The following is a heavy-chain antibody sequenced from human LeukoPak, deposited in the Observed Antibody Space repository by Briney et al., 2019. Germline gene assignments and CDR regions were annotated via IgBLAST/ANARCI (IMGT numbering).Heavy chain of an antibody. V-gene: IGHV3-74*01. CDR2: INSDGSST. CDR3: AKDPGPYYYDSSGYYDY. D-gene: IGHD3-22*01. CDR1: GFTFSSYW. J-gene: IGHJ4*02. Sequence: PGGSLRLSCAASGFTFSSYWMHWVRQAPGKGLVWVSRINSDGSSTSYADSVKGRFTISRDNAKNTLYLQMNSLRAEDTAVYYCAKDPGPYYYDSSGYYDYWGRGTLVTVSS.